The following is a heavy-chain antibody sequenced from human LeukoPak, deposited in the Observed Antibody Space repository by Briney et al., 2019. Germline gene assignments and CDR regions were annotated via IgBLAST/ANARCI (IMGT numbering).Heavy chain of an antibody. V-gene: IGHV3-23*01. J-gene: IGHJ5*02. D-gene: IGHD3-22*01. Sequence: GGSLRLSCEASGLTFSTFAMSWVRQAPGKGPEWVSVISASDAATYYSDSVKGRFTVSRDNSKNTLYLQMNDVRTEDTALYYCTRDRDGSGFLVGDWFDPWGQGTLVTVSS. CDR1: GLTFSTFA. CDR3: TRDRDGSGFLVGDWFDP. CDR2: ISASDAAT.